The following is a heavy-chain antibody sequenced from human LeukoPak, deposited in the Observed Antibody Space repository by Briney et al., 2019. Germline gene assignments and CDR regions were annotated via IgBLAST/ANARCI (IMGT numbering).Heavy chain of an antibody. J-gene: IGHJ4*02. CDR3: ARDVFPPGMSSSEFDY. CDR1: GFTFTNHA. CDR2: ISGNGGST. Sequence: GGSLRLSCAASGFTFTNHAMQWVRQAPGRGLEYVSAISGNGGSTYYANSVKGGFTISRDNSKNTVYLQMGSLRPEDMAVYYCARDVFPPGMSSSEFDYWGQGTLFTVSS. V-gene: IGHV3-64*01. D-gene: IGHD6-6*01.